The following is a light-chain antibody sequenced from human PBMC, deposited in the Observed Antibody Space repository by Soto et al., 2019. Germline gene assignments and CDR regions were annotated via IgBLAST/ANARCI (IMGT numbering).Light chain of an antibody. J-gene: IGLJ3*02. CDR2: TND. V-gene: IGLV1-47*02. CDR3: AAWDDSLNGVL. CDR1: SSNIGRNP. Sequence: QSVLTQPPSASRTPGQRVTISCSGSSSNIGRNPVYWYQQVPGTAPKLLFYTNDQRPSGVPDRFSGSKSGTSASLAISGLRSEDEAEYYCAAWDDSLNGVLFGGGTKLTVL.